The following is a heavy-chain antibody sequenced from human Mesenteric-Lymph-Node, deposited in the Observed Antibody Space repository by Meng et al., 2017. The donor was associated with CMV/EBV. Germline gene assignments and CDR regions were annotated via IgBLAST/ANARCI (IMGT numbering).Heavy chain of an antibody. CDR3: TRDNRGVTANYGMDV. CDR1: GFTFGDYP. V-gene: IGHV3-49*04. D-gene: IGHD3-10*01. Sequence: GESLKISCTTSGFTFGDYPVSWVRQAPGKGLEWVSIIRTQAYGGTTEYAATVKGRFSISRDDSKSIAYLQMNSLKTEDTAVYYCTRDNRGVTANYGMDVWGQGTTVTVSS. J-gene: IGHJ6*02. CDR2: IRTQAYGGTT.